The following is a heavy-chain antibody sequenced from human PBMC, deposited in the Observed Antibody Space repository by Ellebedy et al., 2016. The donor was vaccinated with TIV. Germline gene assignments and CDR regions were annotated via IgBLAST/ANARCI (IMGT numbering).Heavy chain of an antibody. V-gene: IGHV4-59*01. Sequence: MPSETLSLTCSVSGVSISDYYWSWIRQPPGQGLEWIGYVYHTGSSNYNPSLRSRVTLAVDKPNNEFSLKLSSVTTSDTAIYYCARDGVEDNFDYWGQGLLVTVSS. J-gene: IGHJ4*02. CDR2: VYHTGSS. CDR1: GVSISDYY. CDR3: ARDGVEDNFDY. D-gene: IGHD3-10*01.